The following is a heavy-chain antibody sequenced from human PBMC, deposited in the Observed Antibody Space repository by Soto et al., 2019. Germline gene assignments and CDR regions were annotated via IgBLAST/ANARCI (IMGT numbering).Heavy chain of an antibody. CDR2: ISDGGGRP. CDR1: GFTFSSYA. CDR3: AQIIWIFGGGPIPGDGMAA. J-gene: IGHJ6*02. V-gene: IGHV3-23*01. Sequence: GGSLRLSCAASGFTFSSYAMSWVRQAPGKGLECVSAISDGGGRPYYADSVKGRFTISRDNSKATLYLQMSRLRAEDTVVYYCAQIIWIFGGGPIPGDGMAAWGRGSSVTVS. D-gene: IGHD3-3*01.